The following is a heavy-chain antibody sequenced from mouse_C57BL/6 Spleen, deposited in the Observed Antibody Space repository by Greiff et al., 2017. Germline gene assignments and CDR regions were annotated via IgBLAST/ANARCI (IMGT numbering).Heavy chain of an antibody. CDR3: ARNGDDGYYLGY. D-gene: IGHD2-3*01. CDR1: GYAFSSSW. J-gene: IGHJ2*01. V-gene: IGHV1-82*01. Sequence: QVQLQQSGPELVKPGASVKISCKASGYAFSSSWMNWVKQRPGKGLEWIGRIYPGDGDTNYNGKFKGKATLTADKSSSTAYMQLSSLTSEDSAVYFCARNGDDGYYLGYWGQGTTLTVSS. CDR2: IYPGDGDT.